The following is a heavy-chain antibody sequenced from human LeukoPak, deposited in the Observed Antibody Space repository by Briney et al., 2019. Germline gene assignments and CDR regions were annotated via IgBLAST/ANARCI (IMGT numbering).Heavy chain of an antibody. Sequence: PGGSLRLSCAASGFTFSNYGMSWVRQAPGKGLEWVSAISGSGGSTYYADSVKGRFTISRDNSKNTLYLQMNSLRAEDTAVYYCAKADTAMGNAFDIWGQGTMVTVSS. D-gene: IGHD5-18*01. J-gene: IGHJ3*02. CDR1: GFTFSNYG. CDR3: AKADTAMGNAFDI. CDR2: ISGSGGST. V-gene: IGHV3-23*01.